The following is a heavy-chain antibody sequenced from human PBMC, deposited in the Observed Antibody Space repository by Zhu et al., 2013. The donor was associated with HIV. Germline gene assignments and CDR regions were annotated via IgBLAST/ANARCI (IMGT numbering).Heavy chain of an antibody. V-gene: IGHV3-48*03. Sequence: VQLVESGGGLVQPGGSLRLSCAASGFTFSSYEMNWVRQAPGKGLERVSYISSSGSTIYYADSVKGRFTISRDNAKNSLYLQMNSLRAEDTAVYYCARGPPRITMVQGLLYYWGRGNPGHRLL. CDR2: ISSSGSTI. J-gene: IGHJ4*02. D-gene: IGHD3-10*01. CDR3: ARGPPRITMVQGLLYY. CDR1: GFTFSSYE.